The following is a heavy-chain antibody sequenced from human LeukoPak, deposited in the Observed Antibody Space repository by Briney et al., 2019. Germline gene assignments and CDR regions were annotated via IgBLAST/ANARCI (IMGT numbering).Heavy chain of an antibody. D-gene: IGHD1-26*01. CDR2: INHGGST. Sequence: SGTLSLTCAVYGGSFSDYYWSWIRQPPGKGLEWIGEINHGGSTNYNLSLKSRVTISVDTSKNHFSLKLSSVTAADTAVYYCARHSRSYYDFDYWGQGTLVTVSS. J-gene: IGHJ4*02. V-gene: IGHV4-34*01. CDR3: ARHSRSYYDFDY. CDR1: GGSFSDYY.